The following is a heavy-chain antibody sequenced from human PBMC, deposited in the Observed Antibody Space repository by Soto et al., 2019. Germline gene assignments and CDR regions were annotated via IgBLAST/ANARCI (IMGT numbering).Heavy chain of an antibody. CDR3: AAGGGLPRYY. J-gene: IGHJ4*02. D-gene: IGHD5-12*01. CDR2: IYHSGST. V-gene: IGHV4-30-2*01. Sequence: SETLSLTCADSGGSISSGGYYWSWIRQPPGKGLEWIGYIYHSGSTYYNPSLKSRVTISVDRSKNQFSLKLSSVTAADTAVYYCAAGGGLPRYYWGQGTLVTVSS. CDR1: GGSISSGGYY.